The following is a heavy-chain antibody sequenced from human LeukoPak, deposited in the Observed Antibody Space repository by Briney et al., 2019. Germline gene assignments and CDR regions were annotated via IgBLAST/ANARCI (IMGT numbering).Heavy chain of an antibody. J-gene: IGHJ4*02. CDR2: IYPNSGAT. V-gene: IGHV1-2*02. CDR1: GYTFTGFY. Sequence: ASVKVSCKASGYTFTGFYMHWVRQAPGQGLVWMGYIYPNSGATKYAQKFQGRVTLTRDTSISTAYMELSGLRSDDTAVYYCGTLLSNGPFDYWGQGSLVTVSS. CDR3: GTLLSNGPFDY.